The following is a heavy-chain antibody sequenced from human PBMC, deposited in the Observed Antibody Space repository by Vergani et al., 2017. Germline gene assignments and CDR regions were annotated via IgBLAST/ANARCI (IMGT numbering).Heavy chain of an antibody. V-gene: IGHV1-18*01. D-gene: IGHD6-13*01. Sequence: QVQLVQSGAEVKKPGSSVKVSCKASGGTFSSYAISWVRQAPGQGLEWMGWISAYNGNTNYAQKLQGRVTMITDTSTSTAYMELRSLRSDDTAVYYCARDVLGFSSSWFRKYGMDVWGQGTTVTVSS. J-gene: IGHJ6*02. CDR1: GGTFSSYA. CDR3: ARDVLGFSSSWFRKYGMDV. CDR2: ISAYNGNT.